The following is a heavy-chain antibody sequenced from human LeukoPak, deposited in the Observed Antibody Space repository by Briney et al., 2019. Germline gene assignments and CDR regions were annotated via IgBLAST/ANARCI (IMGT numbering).Heavy chain of an antibody. CDR3: ARGGSSWSAEYFQH. D-gene: IGHD6-13*01. CDR1: GYTFTNYA. J-gene: IGHJ1*01. V-gene: IGHV1-18*01. CDR2: ISGYNGDT. Sequence: ASVKVSCRASGYTFTNYAINWIRQAPGQGLEWMGWISGYNGDTKFPQKLQDRVTLTADTSTSTAYMELRSLRSDDTAVYFCARGGSSWSAEYFQHWGQGTLVTVSS.